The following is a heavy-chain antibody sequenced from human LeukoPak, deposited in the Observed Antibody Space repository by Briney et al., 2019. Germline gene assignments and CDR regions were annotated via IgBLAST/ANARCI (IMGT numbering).Heavy chain of an antibody. CDR1: GFPFNTYD. J-gene: IGHJ4*02. V-gene: IGHV3-23*01. CDR2: VGGSGAWT. CDR3: AKHGGSYSFDY. Sequence: PGGSLRLSCAASGFPFNTYDMTWVRQAPGKGLEWVSSVGGSGAWTSYADSVKGRFTISRDNSKNPLYLQMNTLRAEDTAVYYCAKHGGSYSFDYWGQGTLATVSS. D-gene: IGHD1-26*01.